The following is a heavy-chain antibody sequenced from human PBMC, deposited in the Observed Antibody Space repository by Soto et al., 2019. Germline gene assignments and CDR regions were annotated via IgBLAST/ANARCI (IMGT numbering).Heavy chain of an antibody. CDR3: AKDQGSSWYEIDY. CDR1: GFTFSNYA. V-gene: IGHV3-23*01. J-gene: IGHJ4*02. CDR2: VSGSGGST. D-gene: IGHD6-13*01. Sequence: GGSLRLSCAASGFTFSNYAVTWVRQAPGKGLEWVSTVSGSGGSTYYADSVKGRFTISRDNSKNTLYLQMNSLRAEDTAVYYCAKDQGSSWYEIDYWGQGTLVTVSS.